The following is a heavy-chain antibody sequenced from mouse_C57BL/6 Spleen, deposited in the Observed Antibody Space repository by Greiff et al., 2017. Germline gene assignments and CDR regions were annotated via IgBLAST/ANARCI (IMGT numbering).Heavy chain of an antibody. J-gene: IGHJ1*03. D-gene: IGHD1-1*01. CDR2: ISSGSSTI. CDR1: GFTFSDYG. V-gene: IGHV5-17*01. Sequence: EVKLMESGGGLVKPGGSQKLSCAASGFTFSDYGMHWVRQAPEKGLVWVAYISSGSSTIDYADTVKGRCTVSRDNAKNTLFLQMTSLRSEDTAMYYCARKRCGSRYWYFDVWGTGTTGTVSS. CDR3: ARKRCGSRYWYFDV.